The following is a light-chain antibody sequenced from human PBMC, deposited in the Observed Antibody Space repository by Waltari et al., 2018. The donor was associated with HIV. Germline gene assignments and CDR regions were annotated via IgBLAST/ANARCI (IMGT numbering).Light chain of an antibody. CDR1: QSLLHSNGYNY. V-gene: IGKV2-28*01. CDR2: LGS. J-gene: IGKJ4*01. CDR3: MQALQTPLT. Sequence: DIVMTQSPFSLPVTPGEPASLSCRSSQSLLHSNGYNYLDWYVQKPGQSPQLLIFLGSDRASGVPDRFSGSGSGTDFTLKISRVEAEDVGIYYCMQALQTPLTFGGGTRWRSN.